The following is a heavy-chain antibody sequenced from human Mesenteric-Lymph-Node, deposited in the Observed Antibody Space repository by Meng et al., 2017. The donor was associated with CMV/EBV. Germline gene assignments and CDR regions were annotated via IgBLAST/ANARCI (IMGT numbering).Heavy chain of an antibody. CDR2: IYSGGSST. CDR3: AKDGGSYLVDFQH. V-gene: IGHV3-23*03. J-gene: IGHJ1*01. CDR1: GFTFSSDA. D-gene: IGHD1-26*01. Sequence: AASGFTFSSDAMSWVRQAPGKGLEWVSVIYSGGSSTYYADSVKGRFTISRDNSKNTLYLQMNSLRAEDTAVYYCAKDGGSYLVDFQHWGQGTLVTVSS.